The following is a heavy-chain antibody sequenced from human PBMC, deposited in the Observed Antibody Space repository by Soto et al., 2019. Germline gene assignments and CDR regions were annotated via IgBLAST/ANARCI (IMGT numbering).Heavy chain of an antibody. CDR1: GYRFTSYG. CDR2: ISAYNGNT. J-gene: IGHJ6*02. Sequence: ASVKVSCKASGYRFTSYGISWVRQAPGQGLEWMGWISAYNGNTNYAQKLQGRVTMSTDTSTTTAYMELRSLRSDDTAVYYCGRTVGLSYGMDVWGQGTTVTVSS. V-gene: IGHV1-18*01. CDR3: GRTVGLSYGMDV. D-gene: IGHD1-26*01.